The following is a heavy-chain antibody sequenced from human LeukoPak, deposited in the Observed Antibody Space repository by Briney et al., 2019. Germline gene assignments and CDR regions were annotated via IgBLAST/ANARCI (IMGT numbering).Heavy chain of an antibody. CDR3: ASGAEGWNY. D-gene: IGHD2-15*01. CDR1: GFTFRNYD. J-gene: IGHJ4*02. CDR2: IGNSGDT. V-gene: IGHV3-13*01. Sequence: PGGSPRLSCAASGFTFRNYDMHWVRQVPGKGLEWVSGIGNSGDTYYAGSVKGRFTISRENAKNSLYLQMNDLRAGDTAVYYCASGAEGWNYWGQGTLVTVSS.